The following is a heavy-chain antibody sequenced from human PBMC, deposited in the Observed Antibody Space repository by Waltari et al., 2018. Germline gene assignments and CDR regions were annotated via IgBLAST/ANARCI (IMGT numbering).Heavy chain of an antibody. Sequence: EVQLLESGGGLVQPGGSLRLSCAASGFTFSSYAMSWVRQAPGKGLEWVSAISGSGGSTYYADSVKGRFTISRDKSKNTLYLQMNSLRAEDTAVYYCAKRISADWNGVYYYMDVWGKGTTVTVSS. D-gene: IGHD1-1*01. J-gene: IGHJ6*03. CDR2: ISGSGGST. CDR1: GFTFSSYA. V-gene: IGHV3-23*01. CDR3: AKRISADWNGVYYYMDV.